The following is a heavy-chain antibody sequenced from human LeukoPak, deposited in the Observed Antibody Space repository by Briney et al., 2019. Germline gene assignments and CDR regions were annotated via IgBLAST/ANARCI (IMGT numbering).Heavy chain of an antibody. CDR3: ARVEVDIVATITFDY. CDR1: GYTFTSYG. Sequence: ASVTVSCKDSGYTFTSYGISWVGQAPGQGVEGMGWISAYNGNTNYAQKLQGRVTMTTDTSTSTAYMELRSLRSDDTAVYYCARVEVDIVATITFDYWGQGTLVTVSS. J-gene: IGHJ4*02. CDR2: ISAYNGNT. D-gene: IGHD5-12*01. V-gene: IGHV1-18*04.